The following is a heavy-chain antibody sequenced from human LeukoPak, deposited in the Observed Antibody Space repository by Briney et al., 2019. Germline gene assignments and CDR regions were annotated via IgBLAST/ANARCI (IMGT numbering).Heavy chain of an antibody. CDR3: ARDVYGVGSSWFDP. V-gene: IGHV4-30-2*01. D-gene: IGHD4-17*01. J-gene: IGHJ5*02. CDR1: GGSISSGGYS. CDR2: INHSGST. Sequence: SERLSLTCAVSGGSISSGGYSWSWIRQPPGKGLEWIGYINHSGSTYYNPSLKSRVTISVDRSKNQFSLKLSSVTAADTAVYYCARDVYGVGSSWFDPWGEGTLVSSSS.